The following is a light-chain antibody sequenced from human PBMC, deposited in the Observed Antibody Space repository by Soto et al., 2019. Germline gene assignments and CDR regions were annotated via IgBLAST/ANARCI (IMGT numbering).Light chain of an antibody. CDR2: KAS. CDR3: QRYYTYPWT. CDR1: QSISSW. J-gene: IGKJ1*01. Sequence: DIQMTQSPSTLSASVGDRVTITCRASQSISSWLARYQQRPGKAPKLLIYKASNLESGVPSRFSGSGSGTELTLTISSLHPDDFATYYCQRYYTYPWTFGPGTKVEIK. V-gene: IGKV1-5*03.